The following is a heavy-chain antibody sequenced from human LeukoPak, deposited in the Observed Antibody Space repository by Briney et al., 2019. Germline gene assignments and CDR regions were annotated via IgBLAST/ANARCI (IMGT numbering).Heavy chain of an antibody. CDR3: ARIPGYSSGWFFRESDY. CDR2: ISAYNGNT. CDR1: GYTFTSYG. Sequence: ASVKVSCKASGYTFTSYGIRWVRQAPGQGLEWMGWISAYNGNTNYAQKLQGRVTMTTDTSTSTAYMELRSLRSDDTAVYYCARIPGYSSGWFFRESDYWGQGTLVTVSS. J-gene: IGHJ4*02. D-gene: IGHD6-19*01. V-gene: IGHV1-18*01.